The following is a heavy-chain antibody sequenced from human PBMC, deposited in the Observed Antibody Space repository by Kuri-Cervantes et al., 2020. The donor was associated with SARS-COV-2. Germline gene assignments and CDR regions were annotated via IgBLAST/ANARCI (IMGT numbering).Heavy chain of an antibody. CDR1: GGSISSYY. V-gene: IGHV4-59*01. D-gene: IGHD3-3*01. CDR3: ARSDFWSGYYTLVFDY. Sequence: GSLRLSCTASGGSISSYYWSWIRQPPGKGLEWIGYIYYSGSTNYNPSLKSRVTISVDTSKNQFSLKLSSVTAADTAVYYCARSDFWSGYYTLVFDYWGQGTLVTVSS. CDR2: IYYSGST. J-gene: IGHJ4*02.